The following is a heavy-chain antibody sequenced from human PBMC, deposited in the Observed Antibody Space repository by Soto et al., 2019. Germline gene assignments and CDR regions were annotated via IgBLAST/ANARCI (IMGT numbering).Heavy chain of an antibody. Sequence: EVQLLESGGGLVQPWGSLRLSCAASGFTFGNYALSWVRQAPGKGLEWFSVISGGGDATYYPDSVKGRFTTSRDSSKNTVYLQMNSLRADDTAVYYCAKKELGSITLPALFYFDYWGQGTLVTVSS. J-gene: IGHJ4*02. CDR3: AKKELGSITLPALFYFDY. CDR2: ISGGGDAT. CDR1: GFTFGNYA. V-gene: IGHV3-23*01. D-gene: IGHD1-7*01.